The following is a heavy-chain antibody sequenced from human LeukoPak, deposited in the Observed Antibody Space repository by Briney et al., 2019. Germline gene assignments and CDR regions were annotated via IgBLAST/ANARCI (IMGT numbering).Heavy chain of an antibody. V-gene: IGHV4-59*01. CDR2: IYDTGIT. CDR3: ARGSIAVAGRGPWFDP. Sequence: SETLSLTCTVSGGSISSYYWSWIRQPPGKGLEWIGYIYDTGITNYNPSLKSRVTISVDTSENQFSLKLRSVTAADTAVYYCARGSIAVAGRGPWFDPWGQGTLVTVSS. D-gene: IGHD6-19*01. J-gene: IGHJ5*02. CDR1: GGSISSYY.